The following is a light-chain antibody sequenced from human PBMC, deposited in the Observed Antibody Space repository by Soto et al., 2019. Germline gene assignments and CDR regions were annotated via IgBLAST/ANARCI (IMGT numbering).Light chain of an antibody. CDR3: QQYYSTRT. CDR1: QSVLYSSNNKNY. Sequence: DIVMTQSPDSLAVSLGERATINCKSSQSVLYSSNNKNYLAWYQQKPGQPPKLLIYWASTRKSGVPDRFSGSXXXXXXXXTXXXLQXEDXAVYXCQQYYSTRTFGQGTKVEIK. J-gene: IGKJ1*01. CDR2: WAS. V-gene: IGKV4-1*01.